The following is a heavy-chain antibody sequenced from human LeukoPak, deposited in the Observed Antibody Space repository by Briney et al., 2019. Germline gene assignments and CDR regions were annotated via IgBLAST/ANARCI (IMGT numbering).Heavy chain of an antibody. CDR1: GGPFSGYY. Sequence: SETLSLTCAVYGGPFSGYYWNWIRQPPGKGLEWIGEINHSASTNYNPSLKSRVTVSLDTSKNQFSLKVSSVTAADTAVYYCARDTPNDYGGTYFDYWGQGTLVTVSS. V-gene: IGHV4-34*01. J-gene: IGHJ4*02. CDR3: ARDTPNDYGGTYFDY. CDR2: INHSAST. D-gene: IGHD4-23*01.